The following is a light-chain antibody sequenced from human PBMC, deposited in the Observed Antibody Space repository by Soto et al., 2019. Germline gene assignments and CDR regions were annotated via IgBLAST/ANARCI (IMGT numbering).Light chain of an antibody. V-gene: IGLV1-44*01. Sequence: QSVLTQPPSASGTPGQRVTISCSGSSSNIGSNTANWYQQLPGTAPKLLIYANNQRPSGVPDRFSGSKSGTSASLAISGLQSDDEADYYCAAWDARLNVLFGGGTKLTVL. CDR1: SSNIGSNT. CDR2: ANN. CDR3: AAWDARLNVL. J-gene: IGLJ2*01.